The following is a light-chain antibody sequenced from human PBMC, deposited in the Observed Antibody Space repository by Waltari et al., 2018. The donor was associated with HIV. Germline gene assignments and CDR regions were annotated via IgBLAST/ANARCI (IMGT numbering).Light chain of an antibody. Sequence: SPSTLSASVGDRVTITCRASQSIGNWLAWYQQKPGRAPKVLIYKASRLQSGVPSRFSGRGSETEFNLTISSLQPDDFATYYCQQISSASRTFGGGTKVEIK. J-gene: IGKJ4*01. V-gene: IGKV1-5*03. CDR3: QQISSASRT. CDR1: QSIGNW. CDR2: KAS.